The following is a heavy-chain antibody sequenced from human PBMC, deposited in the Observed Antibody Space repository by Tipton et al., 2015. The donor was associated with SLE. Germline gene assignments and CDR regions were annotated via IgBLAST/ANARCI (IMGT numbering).Heavy chain of an antibody. CDR2: IYYSGST. CDR3: ARGITGVTGFDP. J-gene: IGHJ5*02. Sequence: TLSLTCTVSGGSISSGGYPWSWIRQHPGKGLEWIGYIYYSGSTYYNPSLRSRVTISLDTSKIQFSLKLSSVTATDTALYYCARGITGVTGFDPWGQGNLVTVSS. CDR1: GGSISSGGYP. D-gene: IGHD1-20*01. V-gene: IGHV4-31*03.